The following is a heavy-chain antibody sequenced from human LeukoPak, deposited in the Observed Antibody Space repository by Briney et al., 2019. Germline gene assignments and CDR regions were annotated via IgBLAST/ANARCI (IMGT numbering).Heavy chain of an antibody. D-gene: IGHD3-10*01. Sequence: PSETLSLTCTVSGYSISSGFYWGWIRQPPGKGLEWIGNVYHSGSAYYNPSLKSRVAISVDMSKNHFSLRLTSVTAADTAVYYCATSGGFYYLDYWGQGTLVTVSS. CDR1: GYSISSGFY. CDR3: ATSGGFYYLDY. J-gene: IGHJ4*02. V-gene: IGHV4-38-2*02. CDR2: VYHSGSA.